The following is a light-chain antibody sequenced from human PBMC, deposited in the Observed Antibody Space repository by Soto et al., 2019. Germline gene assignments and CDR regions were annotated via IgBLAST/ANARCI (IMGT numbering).Light chain of an antibody. CDR1: QSVSNN. CDR2: GAS. V-gene: IGKV3-15*01. J-gene: IGKJ1*01. Sequence: EIVMTQSPATLSVSPGERATLSCRASQSVSNNLAWYQKKPGQAPRLLIYGASTRATGIPARFSGSGSGTEFTPTISSLQSEDFAFYSCRQYNNWGTFAQGTRVNI. CDR3: RQYNNWGT.